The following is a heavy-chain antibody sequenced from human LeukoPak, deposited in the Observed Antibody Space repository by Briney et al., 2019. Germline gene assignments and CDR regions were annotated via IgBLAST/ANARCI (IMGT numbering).Heavy chain of an antibody. CDR3: ARFGQNTGTGY. CDR2: INSDGSST. D-gene: IGHD2-8*02. V-gene: IGHV3-74*01. J-gene: IGHJ4*02. Sequence: GGSLRLSCAASGFTFSSYWMHWVRQAPGKGLVWVSRINSDGSSTSYADSVKGRFTISRDNAKNTLYLQMNSLRAEDTAVYYCARFGQNTGTGYWGQGTLVTVSS. CDR1: GFTFSSYW.